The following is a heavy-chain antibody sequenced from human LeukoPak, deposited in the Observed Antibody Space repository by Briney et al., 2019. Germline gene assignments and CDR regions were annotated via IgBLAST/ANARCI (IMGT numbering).Heavy chain of an antibody. CDR1: GFTFNNDW. CDR2: IYSDNT. V-gene: IGHV3-53*01. Sequence: GGSLRLSCVASGFTFNNDWMSWVRQAPGKGLEWVSFIYSDNTHYSDSVKGRFTISRDNSKNTLYLQMNSLRAEDTAVYYCARRAGAYSHPYDYWGQGTLVTVSS. CDR3: ARRAGAYSHPYDY. J-gene: IGHJ4*02. D-gene: IGHD4/OR15-4a*01.